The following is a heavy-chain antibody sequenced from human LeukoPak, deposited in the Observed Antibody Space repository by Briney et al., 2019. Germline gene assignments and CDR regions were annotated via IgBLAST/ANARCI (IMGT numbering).Heavy chain of an antibody. CDR3: AREGYYYGSGSYDY. CDR1: GFTVSSNY. Sequence: GGSLRLSCAASGFTVSSNYMSWVRQAPGKGLEWVSVIYSGGSTYYADSVKGRFTISRDDSKNTLYLQMNSLRAEDTAVYYCAREGYYYGSGSYDYWGQGTLVTVSS. V-gene: IGHV3-53*01. CDR2: IYSGGST. J-gene: IGHJ4*02. D-gene: IGHD3-10*01.